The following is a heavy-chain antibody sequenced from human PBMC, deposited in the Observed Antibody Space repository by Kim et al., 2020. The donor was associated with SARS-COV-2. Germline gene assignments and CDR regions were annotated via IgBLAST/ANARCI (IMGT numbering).Heavy chain of an antibody. CDR2: IYYSGST. D-gene: IGHD3-3*01. V-gene: IGHV4-59*13. Sequence: SETLSLTCTVSGGSISSYYWSWIRQPPGKGLEWIGYIYYSGSTNYNPSLKSRVTISVDTSKNQFSLKLSSVTAADTAVYYCARAPRITIFGVVGSFGYWGEGTLVTVSS. CDR1: GGSISSYY. CDR3: ARAPRITIFGVVGSFGY. J-gene: IGHJ4*02.